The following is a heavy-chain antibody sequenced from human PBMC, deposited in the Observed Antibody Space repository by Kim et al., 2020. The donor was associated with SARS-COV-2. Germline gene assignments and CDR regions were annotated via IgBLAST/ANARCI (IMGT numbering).Heavy chain of an antibody. Sequence: GGSLRLSCAASGFTFSSYAMSWVRQAPGKGLEWVSAISGSGGSTYYADSVKGRFTISRDNSKNTLYLQMNSLRAEDTAVYYCAKGRLGDDTCYGMDVWGQGTTVTVSS. CDR1: GFTFSSYA. J-gene: IGHJ6*02. CDR2: ISGSGGST. CDR3: AKGRLGDDTCYGMDV. D-gene: IGHD3-16*01. V-gene: IGHV3-23*01.